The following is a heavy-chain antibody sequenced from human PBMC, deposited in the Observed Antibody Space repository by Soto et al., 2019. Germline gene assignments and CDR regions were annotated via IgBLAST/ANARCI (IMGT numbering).Heavy chain of an antibody. V-gene: IGHV3-23*01. CDR3: VKSRGSGSYFNPSDAFDF. CDR2: ISGSGGGT. Sequence: EVQLLDSGGGLVQPGGSLRLSCAASGFTFSSYAMSWVRQAPGKGLEWVSSISGSGGGTYYADSVKGRFTISRDNSKNTLSLQMNSLRAEDTAVYYCVKSRGSGSYFNPSDAFDFWGQGTMVTVSS. CDR1: GFTFSSYA. J-gene: IGHJ3*01. D-gene: IGHD3-10*01.